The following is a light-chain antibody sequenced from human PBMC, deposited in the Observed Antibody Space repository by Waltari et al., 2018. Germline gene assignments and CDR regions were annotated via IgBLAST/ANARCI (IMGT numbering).Light chain of an antibody. CDR1: SLRSYY. CDR3: HSRDASGVGGS. CDR2: DKN. Sequence: SSELTQDPAVSVAMGQTVRITCQGDSLRSYYASWYQQRPGQAPILVMYDKNNRPSGVPDLFSGSSSDNTASLTITGAQAEDEASYYCHSRDASGVGGSFGGGTKLTVL. V-gene: IGLV3-19*01. J-gene: IGLJ2*01.